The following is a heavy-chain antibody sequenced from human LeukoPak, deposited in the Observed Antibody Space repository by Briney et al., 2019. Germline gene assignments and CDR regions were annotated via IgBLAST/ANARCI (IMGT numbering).Heavy chain of an antibody. CDR1: GFTFSSYD. V-gene: IGHV3-33*01. CDR2: IWYDGSSK. J-gene: IGHJ3*02. Sequence: PGGSLRLSCAASGFTFSSYDMHWVREAPAKGLEWVAVIWYDGSSKYYADSVKGRFTISRDNSKNTLYLQMNSLRAEDTAVYYCARRTETFDIWGQGTMVTVSS. D-gene: IGHD1-14*01. CDR3: ARRTETFDI.